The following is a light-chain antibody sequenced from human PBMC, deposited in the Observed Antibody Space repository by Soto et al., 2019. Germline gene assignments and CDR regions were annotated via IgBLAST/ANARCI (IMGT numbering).Light chain of an antibody. CDR3: AAWADSLNFLYV. CDR2: NNN. J-gene: IGLJ1*01. CDR1: RSSIGSNA. V-gene: IGLV1-44*01. Sequence: QSVLTQPPSASGTPGQRVTISCSGSRSSIGSNAVNWYRQLPGAAPQLLIYNNNQRPSGVPDRFSASKSGTSASLAISGLQSEYEASYYCAAWADSLNFLYVFGTGTKVTVL.